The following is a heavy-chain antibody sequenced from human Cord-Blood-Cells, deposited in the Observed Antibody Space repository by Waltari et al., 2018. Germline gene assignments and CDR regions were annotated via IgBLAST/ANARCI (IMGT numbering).Heavy chain of an antibody. V-gene: IGHV4-34*01. J-gene: IGHJ4*02. Sequence: QVQLQQWGAGLLTPSETLSLTCAVYGGSFSVYYLSWIRQPPGKGLEWIGEINHSGSTNYTPSLKSRVTISVDTSKNQFSLKLSSVTAADAAVYYCARVSSGLYYFDYWGQGTLVTVSS. CDR1: GGSFSVYY. CDR3: ARVSSGLYYFDY. D-gene: IGHD3-10*01. CDR2: INHSGST.